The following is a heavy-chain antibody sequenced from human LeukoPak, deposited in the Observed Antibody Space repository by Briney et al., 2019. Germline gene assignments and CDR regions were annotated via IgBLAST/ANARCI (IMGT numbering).Heavy chain of an antibody. V-gene: IGHV1-46*01. CDR2: INLSGGST. CDR3: ARVGFGELYFDY. D-gene: IGHD3-10*01. Sequence: ASVKVSCKASGYTFTSYYMHWVRQAPGQGLEWMGIINLSGGSTSCAQKFQGRVTMTRDTSTSTVYMELSSLRSEDTAVYYCARVGFGELYFDYWGQGTLVTVSS. CDR1: GYTFTSYY. J-gene: IGHJ4*02.